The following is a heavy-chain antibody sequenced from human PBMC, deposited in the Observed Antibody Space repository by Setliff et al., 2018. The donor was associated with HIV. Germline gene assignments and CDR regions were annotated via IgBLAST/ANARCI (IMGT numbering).Heavy chain of an antibody. D-gene: IGHD5-12*01. CDR3: ARDHIVATIRDYYYGMDV. Sequence: PSETLSLTCAVSGGSFSSSNWWSWVRQTPGKGLEWIGQIYNTGSTNYNPSLKSRLASSLDRSQNHFSLKLTSVTPADTAVYYCARDHIVATIRDYYYGMDVWGQGTTVTVSS. CDR1: GGSFSSSNW. CDR2: IYNTGST. V-gene: IGHV4-4*02. J-gene: IGHJ6*02.